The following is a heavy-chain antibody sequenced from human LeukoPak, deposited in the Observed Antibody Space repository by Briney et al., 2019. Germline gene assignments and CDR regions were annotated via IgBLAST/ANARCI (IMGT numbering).Heavy chain of an antibody. J-gene: IGHJ4*02. CDR1: GYTFTSYG. Sequence: ASVKVSCKASGYTFTSYGINWVRQATGQGLEWMGWMNPNSGNTGYAQKFQGRVTMTRNTSISTAYMELSSLRSEDTAVYYCARARNVQRPHFDYWGQGTLATVSS. CDR3: ARARNVQRPHFDY. D-gene: IGHD6-25*01. V-gene: IGHV1-8*02. CDR2: MNPNSGNT.